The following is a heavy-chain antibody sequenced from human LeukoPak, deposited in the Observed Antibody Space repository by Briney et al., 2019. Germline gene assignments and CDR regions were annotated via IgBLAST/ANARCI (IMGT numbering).Heavy chain of an antibody. D-gene: IGHD6-19*01. CDR2: IIPIFGTA. V-gene: IGHV1-69*13. J-gene: IGHJ5*02. CDR3: ARDDSSGSAFDP. Sequence: ASVKVSCKASGGTFSSYAISWVRQAPGQGLEWMGGIIPIFGTANYAQKFQGRVTITADESTSTAYMELSSLRSEDTAVYYCARDDSSGSAFDPWGQGTLVTVSS. CDR1: GGTFSSYA.